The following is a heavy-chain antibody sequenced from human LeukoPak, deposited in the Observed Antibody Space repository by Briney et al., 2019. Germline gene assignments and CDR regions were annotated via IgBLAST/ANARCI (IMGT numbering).Heavy chain of an antibody. D-gene: IGHD6-6*01. V-gene: IGHV1-2*02. Sequence: ASVKVSCKASGYTFNGYYMHWVRQAPGQGLEWMGWINPNSGGTNYARKFQGRVTMTRDTSISTAYMELSRLRSDDTAVYYCARDGFPYSSSSGGVDYWGQGTLVTVSS. J-gene: IGHJ4*02. CDR1: GYTFNGYY. CDR3: ARDGFPYSSSSGGVDY. CDR2: INPNSGGT.